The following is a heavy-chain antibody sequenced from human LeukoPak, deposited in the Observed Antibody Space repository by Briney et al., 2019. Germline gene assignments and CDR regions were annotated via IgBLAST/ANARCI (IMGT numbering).Heavy chain of an antibody. CDR2: MNPNSGNT. V-gene: IGHV1-8*01. J-gene: IGHJ5*02. CDR1: GYTFTSYD. D-gene: IGHD3-10*01. Sequence: ASVKVSGKASGYTFTSYDINWVRQATGQGLEWMGWMNPNSGNTGYAQKFQGRVTMTRDTSTSTVYMELSSLRSEDTAVYYCASLGAYGLLWFGESPWGQGTLVTVSS. CDR3: ASLGAYGLLWFGESP.